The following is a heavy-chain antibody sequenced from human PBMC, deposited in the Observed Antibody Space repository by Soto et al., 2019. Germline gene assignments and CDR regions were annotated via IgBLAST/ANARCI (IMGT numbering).Heavy chain of an antibody. Sequence: TLSLTCTVSGGSISSGGYYWSWIRQHPGKGLEWIGYIYYSGSTYYNPSLKSRVTISVDTSKNQFSLKLSSVTAADTAVYYCARSSYGDYHEDYWGQGTLVTVSS. J-gene: IGHJ4*02. CDR1: GGSISSGGYY. V-gene: IGHV4-31*03. D-gene: IGHD4-17*01. CDR2: IYYSGST. CDR3: ARSSYGDYHEDY.